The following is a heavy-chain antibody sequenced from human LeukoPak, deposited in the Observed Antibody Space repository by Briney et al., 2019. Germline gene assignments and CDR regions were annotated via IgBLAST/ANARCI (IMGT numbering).Heavy chain of an antibody. CDR2: IYSGGST. CDR3: ARGGGYDFYHYFDY. D-gene: IGHD5-12*01. CDR1: GFTVSSNY. J-gene: IGHJ4*02. V-gene: IGHV3-53*01. Sequence: GGSLRLSCAASGFTVSSNYMSWVRQAPGKGLEWVSVIYSGGSTYYADSVKGRFTISRDNAKNSLYLQMNSLRAEDTALYYCARGGGYDFYHYFDYWGQGTLVTVSS.